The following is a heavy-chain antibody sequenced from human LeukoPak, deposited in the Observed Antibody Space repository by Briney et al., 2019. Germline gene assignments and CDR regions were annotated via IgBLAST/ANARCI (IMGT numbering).Heavy chain of an antibody. Sequence: SVKVSCKASGGTFSSYAISWVRQAPGQGLEWMGGIIPIFGTANYAQKFQGRVTITTDESTSTAYMEPSSLRSEDTAVYYCASYDSSGYYFDYWGQGTLVTVSS. CDR2: IIPIFGTA. V-gene: IGHV1-69*05. D-gene: IGHD3-22*01. CDR3: ASYDSSGYYFDY. CDR1: GGTFSSYA. J-gene: IGHJ4*02.